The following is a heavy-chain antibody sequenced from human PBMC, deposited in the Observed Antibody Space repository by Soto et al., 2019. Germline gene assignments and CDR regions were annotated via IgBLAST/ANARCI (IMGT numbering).Heavy chain of an antibody. Sequence: EVQLLESGGGLVQPGGSLRLSCAASGFTFSSYAMSWVRQAPGKGLEWVSAISGSGGSTYYADSVKGRFTISRDNSKNTLYLQMNSLRAEDTAVYYCARHDIAVTAESDFQHWGQGTLVTVSS. J-gene: IGHJ1*01. CDR2: ISGSGGST. CDR1: GFTFSSYA. D-gene: IGHD6-19*01. CDR3: ARHDIAVTAESDFQH. V-gene: IGHV3-23*01.